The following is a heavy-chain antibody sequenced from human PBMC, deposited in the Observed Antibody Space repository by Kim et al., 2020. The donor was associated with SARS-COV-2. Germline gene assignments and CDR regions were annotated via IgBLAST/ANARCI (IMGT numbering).Heavy chain of an antibody. J-gene: IGHJ4*02. CDR2: IKSKSDGGTT. Sequence: GGSLRLSCAASGFIFTNAWMSWVRQAPGKGLEWVGRIKSKSDGGTTAYSASVKGRFTISRYDSKNTLYLQMNSLKTEDTAMYYCTTGANYWGQGTLVTVS. CDR3: TTGANY. D-gene: IGHD5-12*01. V-gene: IGHV3-15*01. CDR1: GFIFTNAW.